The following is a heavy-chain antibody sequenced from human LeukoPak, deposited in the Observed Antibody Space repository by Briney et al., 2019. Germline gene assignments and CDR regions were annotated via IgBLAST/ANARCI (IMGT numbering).Heavy chain of an antibody. V-gene: IGHV4-59*01. D-gene: IGHD2-15*01. CDR3: ARDPGSCSGGSCSFYWYFDL. Sequence: SETLSLTCTVSGVSISSSYWSWIRQPPGKGLEWIGYISCRGTTKYNPSLKSHVTISFDASKNQVSLNLTSVTAADTAVYYCARDPGSCSGGSCSFYWYFDLWGRGTLVTVSS. J-gene: IGHJ2*01. CDR1: GVSISSSY. CDR2: ISCRGTT.